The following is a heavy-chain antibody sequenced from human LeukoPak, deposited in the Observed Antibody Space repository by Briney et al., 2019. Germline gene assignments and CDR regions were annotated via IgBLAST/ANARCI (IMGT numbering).Heavy chain of an antibody. CDR3: ARAPPPLTYYYGSGSRESGGWFDP. D-gene: IGHD3-10*01. CDR1: GGSVSSGSYY. Sequence: PSETLSLTCTVSGGSVSSGSYYWSWIRQPPGKGLEWIGYIYYSGSTNYNPSLKSRVTISVDTSKNQFSLKLSSVTAADMAVYYCARAPPPLTYYYGSGSRESGGWFDPWGQGTLVTVSS. J-gene: IGHJ5*02. V-gene: IGHV4-61*01. CDR2: IYYSGST.